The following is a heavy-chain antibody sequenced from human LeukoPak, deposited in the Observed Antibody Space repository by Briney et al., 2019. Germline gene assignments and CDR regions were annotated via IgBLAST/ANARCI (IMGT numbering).Heavy chain of an antibody. Sequence: ASVTVSFKASGYTFTGYYMHWVRQAPGQGREWMGWINPNSGGTNYAQKFQGRVTMTRDTSISTAFMELSRLRSDDTAVYYCARVWQLMAEFQHWGQGTLVTVSS. CDR2: INPNSGGT. CDR1: GYTFTGYY. J-gene: IGHJ1*01. CDR3: ARVWQLMAEFQH. D-gene: IGHD1-1*01. V-gene: IGHV1-2*02.